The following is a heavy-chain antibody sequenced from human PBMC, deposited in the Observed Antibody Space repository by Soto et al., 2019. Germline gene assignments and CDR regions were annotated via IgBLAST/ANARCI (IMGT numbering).Heavy chain of an antibody. CDR2: TYYRSKWYN. V-gene: IGHV6-1*01. CDR1: GDSVSSNSAA. Sequence: QVQLQQSGPGLVKPSQTLSVTCGISGDSVSSNSAAWNWLRQSPSRGLEWLGRTYYRSKWYNDYAVSVDSRITINPDTSKNHFSLQLNFVTPEDTAVYFCARGEQYSGRIFDYWGQGTLVTVSS. D-gene: IGHD1-26*01. CDR3: ARGEQYSGRIFDY. J-gene: IGHJ4*02.